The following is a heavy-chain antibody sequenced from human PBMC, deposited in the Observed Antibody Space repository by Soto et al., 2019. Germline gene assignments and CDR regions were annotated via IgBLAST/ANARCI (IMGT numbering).Heavy chain of an antibody. D-gene: IGHD2-15*01. CDR3: ASGEVVAATPAFDI. Sequence: QVQLVESGGGVVQPGRSLRLSCAASGFTFSSYAMHWVRQAPGKGLEWVAVISYDGSNKYYADSVKGRFTISRDNSKNTLYLQMNSLRAEDTAVYYCASGEVVAATPAFDIWGQGTMVTVSS. CDR2: ISYDGSNK. V-gene: IGHV3-30-3*01. CDR1: GFTFSSYA. J-gene: IGHJ3*02.